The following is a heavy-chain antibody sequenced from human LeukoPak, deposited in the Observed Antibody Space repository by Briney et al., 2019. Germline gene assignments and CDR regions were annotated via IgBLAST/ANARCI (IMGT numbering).Heavy chain of an antibody. CDR2: ISDNGLST. D-gene: IGHD3-9*01. CDR3: ARNLTGYHQRLDY. V-gene: IGHV3-23*01. CDR1: GFTFRNYA. J-gene: IGHJ4*02. Sequence: GGSLRLSCAASGFTFRNYAISWVRQAPGKGLEWVSSISDNGLSTSYARSVKGRFTITRDDAKNTVYLQMNSLRAEDTAFYYCARNLTGYHQRLDYWGQGTLVTVSS.